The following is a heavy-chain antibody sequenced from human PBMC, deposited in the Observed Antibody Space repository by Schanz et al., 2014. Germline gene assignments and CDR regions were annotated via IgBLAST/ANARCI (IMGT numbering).Heavy chain of an antibody. J-gene: IGHJ3*02. CDR1: GFSFGTYA. Sequence: VHLLESGGGLVQPGGSLRLSCAASGFSFGTYAMSWVRQAPGKGLEWVAVIWYDGSNKYYADSVKGRFTISRDNTKNTLYLQINSLRAEDTAVYYCAKGRFGELSAFDIWGQGTMVTVSS. D-gene: IGHD3-10*01. V-gene: IGHV3-33*06. CDR2: IWYDGSNK. CDR3: AKGRFGELSAFDI.